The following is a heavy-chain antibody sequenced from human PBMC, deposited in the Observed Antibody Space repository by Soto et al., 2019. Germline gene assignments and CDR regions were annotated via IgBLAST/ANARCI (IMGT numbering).Heavy chain of an antibody. CDR1: GGSISTYY. V-gene: IGHV4-59*01. Sequence: PSETLSLTCTVSGGSISTYYWIWIRQPPGKGLEWIGYITYSGSTKYNPSLKSRVTISVETSKNQFSLKVSSVTAADTAVYYCAGHPGSSGFWFDPWGRGTLVTVS. CDR3: AGHPGSSGFWFDP. D-gene: IGHD6-19*01. J-gene: IGHJ5*02. CDR2: ITYSGST.